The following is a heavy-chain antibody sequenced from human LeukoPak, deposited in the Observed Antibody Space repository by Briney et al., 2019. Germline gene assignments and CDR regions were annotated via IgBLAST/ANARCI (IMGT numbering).Heavy chain of an antibody. CDR3: ARGCEAVAGSYYYYYGMDV. Sequence: ASVKVSCKASGGTFSSYAISWVRQAPGQGLEWMGGIIPIFGTANYAQKFQGRVTITADESTSTAYMELSSLRSEDTAVYYCARGCEAVAGSYYYYYGMDVWAQGTTVTVSS. J-gene: IGHJ6*02. CDR1: GGTFSSYA. V-gene: IGHV1-69*13. CDR2: IIPIFGTA. D-gene: IGHD6-19*01.